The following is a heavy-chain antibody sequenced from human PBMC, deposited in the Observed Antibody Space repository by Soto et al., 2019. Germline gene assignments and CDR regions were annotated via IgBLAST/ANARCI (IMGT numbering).Heavy chain of an antibody. CDR1: GFSLSTSGVG. CDR2: IYWDDDK. Sequence: QITLKESGPTLVKPTQTLTLTCTFSGFSLSTSGVGVGWIRQPPGKALEWLAHIYWDDDKRYSPSLKNRLTTTKDITKNQVGLRITNMDPVETATYYCAHRTHYYDSSGLGFDIWSQGTMGTVSS. V-gene: IGHV2-5*02. D-gene: IGHD3-22*01. J-gene: IGHJ3*02. CDR3: AHRTHYYDSSGLGFDI.